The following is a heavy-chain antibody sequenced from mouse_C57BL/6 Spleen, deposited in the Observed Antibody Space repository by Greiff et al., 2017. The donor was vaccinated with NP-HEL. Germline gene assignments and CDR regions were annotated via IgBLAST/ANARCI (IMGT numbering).Heavy chain of an antibody. CDR2: INPNYGTT. CDR3: GRNYYGSSYYAMDY. J-gene: IGHJ4*01. V-gene: IGHV1-39*01. CDR1: GYSFTDYN. Sequence: VQLKQSGPELVKPGASVKISCKASGYSFTDYNMNWVKQSNGKSLEWIGVINPNYGTTSYNQKFKGKATLTVDQSSSTAYMQLNSLTSEDSAVYYCGRNYYGSSYYAMDYWGQGTSVTVSS. D-gene: IGHD1-1*01.